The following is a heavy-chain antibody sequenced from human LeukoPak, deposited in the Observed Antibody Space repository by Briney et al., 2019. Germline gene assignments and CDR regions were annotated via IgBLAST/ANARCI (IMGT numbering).Heavy chain of an antibody. CDR3: ARGGEGYSSSSRYYYYYMDV. D-gene: IGHD6-6*01. J-gene: IGHJ6*03. V-gene: IGHV4-4*07. CDR2: IYTSGST. CDR1: GGSISSYY. Sequence: SETLPLTCTVSGGSISSYYWSWIRQPAGKGLEWIGRIYTSGSTNYNPSLKSRVTMSVDTSKNQFSLKLSSVTAADTAVYYCARGGEGYSSSSRYYYYYMDVWGKGTTVTVSS.